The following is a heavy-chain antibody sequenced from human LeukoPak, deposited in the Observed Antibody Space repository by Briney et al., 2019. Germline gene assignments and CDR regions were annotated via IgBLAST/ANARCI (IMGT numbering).Heavy chain of an antibody. CDR3: CFGVLSSVFFDH. V-gene: IGHV3-23*01. Sequence: PGGSLRLSCSASGFTFSDYALNWVRQAPGKGLVWVSTINVGGATAYYADSVKGRFTTSRDTSKNTLYLYMNSLRAEDTALYYCCFGVLSSVFFDHWGQGTPVTVSS. CDR2: INVGGATA. CDR1: GFTFSDYA. D-gene: IGHD3-3*01. J-gene: IGHJ4*02.